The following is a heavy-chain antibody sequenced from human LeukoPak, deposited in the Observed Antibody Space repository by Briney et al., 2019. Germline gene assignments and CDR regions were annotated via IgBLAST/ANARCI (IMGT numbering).Heavy chain of an antibody. CDR1: AFTFSTYG. Sequence: GGSLRLSCAASAFTFSTYGMHWVRQAPGKGLEWVAVIWYDGSNKYYADSVKGRFTISRDNSQNTLYLQMNSLRAEDTALYYCAKDLGGSTDYWGQGTLVTVSS. CDR3: AKDLGGSTDY. V-gene: IGHV3-33*06. J-gene: IGHJ4*02. CDR2: IWYDGSNK. D-gene: IGHD5-12*01.